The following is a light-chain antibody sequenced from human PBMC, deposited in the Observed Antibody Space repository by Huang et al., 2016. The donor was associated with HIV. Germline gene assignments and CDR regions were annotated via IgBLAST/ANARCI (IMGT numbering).Light chain of an antibody. CDR3: QQYGSSHPDT. CDR1: QRVDSNY. V-gene: IGKV3-20*01. J-gene: IGKJ2*01. CDR2: GAS. Sequence: EIVLTQSPATLSLSPGERATLSCKSSQRVDSNYLAWYQHKPGQVPRLLIYGASSRAAAIPDRFSGSGSGTDFTLTISRLEPEDFAVYYCQQYGSSHPDTFGQGTKLDIK.